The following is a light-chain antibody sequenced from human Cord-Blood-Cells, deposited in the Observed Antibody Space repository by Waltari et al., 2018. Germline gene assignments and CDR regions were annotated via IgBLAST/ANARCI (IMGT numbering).Light chain of an antibody. CDR1: QSIRSW. CDR3: QQYNSSAPYR. CDR2: KAS. V-gene: IGKV1-5*03. J-gene: IGKJ2*03. Sequence: DIQMTKSPSTLSASVGDRETITCRASQSIRSWLAWYQQKPGKAPKLLIYKASSLESGVPSRCSGSGFGTEFTLTISSLQPDDFATYYCQQYNSSAPYRFGQGTELEIK.